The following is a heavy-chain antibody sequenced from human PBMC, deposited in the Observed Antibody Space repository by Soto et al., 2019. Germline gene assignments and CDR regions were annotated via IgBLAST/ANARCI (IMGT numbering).Heavy chain of an antibody. J-gene: IGHJ5*02. CDR1: GFIVSNNY. CDR3: VRDRGGSYWLDP. V-gene: IGHV3-53*01. CDR2: LYSGGTT. D-gene: IGHD2-15*01. Sequence: GSLRLSCAASGFIVSNNYMSWVRQAPGKGLEWVSILYSGGTTYYADSVKGRFTFSRDNSENTVFLQMNNLRVEDTAVYYCVRDRGGSYWLDPWGQGTLVTVSS.